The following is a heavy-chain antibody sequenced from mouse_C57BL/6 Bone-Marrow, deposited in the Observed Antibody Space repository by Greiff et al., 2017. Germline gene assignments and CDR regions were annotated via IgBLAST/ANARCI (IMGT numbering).Heavy chain of an antibody. CDR1: GYTFTSYW. V-gene: IGHV1-53*01. D-gene: IGHD1-1*01. J-gene: IGHJ2*01. CDR3: AREDYGSSYPYFDY. Sequence: QVQLQQPGPELVKPGASVKLSCKASGYTFTSYWMHWVKQRPGQGLEWIGNINPSNGGTNYNEKFKSKATLTVDKSSSTAYMQLSSLTSEDSAVYYCAREDYGSSYPYFDYWGQGTTLTVSS. CDR2: INPSNGGT.